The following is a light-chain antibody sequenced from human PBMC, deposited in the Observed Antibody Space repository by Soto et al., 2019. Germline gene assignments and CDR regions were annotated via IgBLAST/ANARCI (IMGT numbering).Light chain of an antibody. CDR2: DVN. CDR3: NSYTSSNTLV. Sequence: QSALTQPASVSGSPGQSITISCAGTSSDVGGHNYVSWYQQHPDKAPKLIIYDVNNRPSGVSNRFSGSKSGNTASLTISGLQAEDEADYYCNSYTSSNTLVFGTGTKLTVL. J-gene: IGLJ1*01. CDR1: SSDVGGHNY. V-gene: IGLV2-14*03.